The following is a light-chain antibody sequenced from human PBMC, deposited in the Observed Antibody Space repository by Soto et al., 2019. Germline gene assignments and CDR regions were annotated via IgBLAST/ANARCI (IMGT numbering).Light chain of an antibody. V-gene: IGKV4-1*01. CDR1: QLVLYHSNNWNY. Sequence: DIVLTQSPDSLAVSLGERATISGKSSQLVLYHSNNWNYFAWYQHKAGQPPKLFLYWVSTRQSGNPDRFSGSGSGKDFTPTIDRLQAEDAAVYHCQQSDTLPLTLDGRTKVEIK. CDR2: WVS. J-gene: IGKJ4*01. CDR3: QQSDTLPLT.